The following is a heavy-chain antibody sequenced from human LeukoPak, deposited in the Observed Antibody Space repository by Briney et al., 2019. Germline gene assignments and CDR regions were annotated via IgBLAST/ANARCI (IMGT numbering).Heavy chain of an antibody. CDR1: GFTFSSYW. D-gene: IGHD5-18*01. J-gene: IGHJ4*02. CDR2: INSDGSST. CDR3: ARGGGYSYGPPAH. Sequence: GGSLRLSCAASGFTFSSYWMHWVRQAPGKGLVWVSRINSDGSSTGYADSVKGRFTISRDNAKNTLYLQMNSLRAEDTAVYYCARGGGYSYGPPAHWGQGTLVTVSS. V-gene: IGHV3-74*01.